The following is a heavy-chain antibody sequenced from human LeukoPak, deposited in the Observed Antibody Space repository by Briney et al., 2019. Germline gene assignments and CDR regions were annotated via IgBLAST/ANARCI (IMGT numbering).Heavy chain of an antibody. V-gene: IGHV3-23*01. CDR2: ISGSGGST. Sequence: GGSLRLSCAASGFTFSSYAMGWVRQAPGKGLEWVSAISGSGGSTYYADSVKGRFTISRDNSKNTLYLQMNSLRAEDTAVYYCAKGMYYDSSGYPNWGQGTLVTVSS. D-gene: IGHD3-22*01. CDR3: AKGMYYDSSGYPN. CDR1: GFTFSSYA. J-gene: IGHJ4*02.